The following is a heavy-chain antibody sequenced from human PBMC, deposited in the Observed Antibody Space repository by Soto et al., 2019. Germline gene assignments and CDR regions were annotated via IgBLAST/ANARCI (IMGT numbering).Heavy chain of an antibody. J-gene: IGHJ4*02. CDR2: IYPGDSDT. Sequence: PGESLKISCKCSGYSFSNYWVGWVRQMPGKGLEWMGTIYPGDSDTKYSPSFEGQVILSVDKSIKTAYLRWSSLKASDTAMYYCANKGYSSSGYFDNWGQGTLVTVSS. D-gene: IGHD2-15*01. CDR1: GYSFSNYW. CDR3: ANKGYSSSGYFDN. V-gene: IGHV5-51*01.